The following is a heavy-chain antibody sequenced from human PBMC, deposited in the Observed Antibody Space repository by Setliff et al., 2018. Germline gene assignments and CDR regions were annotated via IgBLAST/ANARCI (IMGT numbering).Heavy chain of an antibody. Sequence: SETLSLTCTVSGGSISPYFWSWIRQPAGKGLEWIGRIYTSGSTNYNPSLKSRVAISVDTSKNQFSLRLSSVTAADTAVYYCAKEGYYDHFGYYHYYFDFWGQGTLVTVSS. CDR3: AKEGYYDHFGYYHYYFDF. CDR2: IYTSGST. V-gene: IGHV4-4*07. CDR1: GGSISPYF. J-gene: IGHJ4*02. D-gene: IGHD3-22*01.